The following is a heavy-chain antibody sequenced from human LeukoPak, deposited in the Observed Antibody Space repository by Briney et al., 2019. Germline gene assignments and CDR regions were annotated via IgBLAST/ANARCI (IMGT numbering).Heavy chain of an antibody. CDR1: GFTFSSYG. CDR3: ARQYNWNLEYFDY. D-gene: IGHD1-20*01. J-gene: IGHJ4*02. V-gene: IGHV3-30*03. Sequence: GRSLRLSCAASGFTFSSYGMHWVRQAPGKGLEWVAVISYDGPNKYYADSVKGRFTISRDNSKSRLYLQMNSLRSEDTAVYYCARQYNWNLEYFDYWGQGTLVTVSS. CDR2: ISYDGPNK.